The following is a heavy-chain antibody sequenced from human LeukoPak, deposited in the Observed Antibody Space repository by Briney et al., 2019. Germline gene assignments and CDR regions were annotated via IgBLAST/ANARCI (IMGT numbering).Heavy chain of an antibody. J-gene: IGHJ3*01. CDR1: GFTFSSYW. D-gene: IGHD5-24*01. V-gene: IGHV3-74*01. Sequence: GGSLRLSCAASGFTFSSYWMHWVRQAPGKGLVWVSRINNDGSSTSYADSVKGRFTISRDNAKNTLYLQMNSLRTEDTALYYCAKEGDGYHWGQGTMVTVSS. CDR3: AKEGDGYH. CDR2: INNDGSST.